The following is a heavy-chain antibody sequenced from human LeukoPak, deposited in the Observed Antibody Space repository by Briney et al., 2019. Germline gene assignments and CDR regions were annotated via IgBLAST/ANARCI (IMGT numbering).Heavy chain of an antibody. D-gene: IGHD3-22*01. Sequence: RASETLSLTCTVSGGSISSSSYYWGWIRQPPGKGLEWIGSIYYSGSTYYNPSLKSRVTISVDTSKNQFSLKLSSVTAADTAVYYCVRYENEYYYDSSGYGWFDPWGQGTLVTVSS. CDR3: VRYENEYYYDSSGYGWFDP. J-gene: IGHJ5*02. CDR1: GGSISSSSYY. CDR2: IYYSGST. V-gene: IGHV4-39*01.